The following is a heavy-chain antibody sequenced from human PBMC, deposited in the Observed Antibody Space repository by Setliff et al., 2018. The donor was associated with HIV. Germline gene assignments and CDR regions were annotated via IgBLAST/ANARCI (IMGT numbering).Heavy chain of an antibody. CDR1: GGTFSTYA. D-gene: IGHD2-15*01. J-gene: IGHJ4*02. Sequence: ASVKVSCKASGGTFSTYAISWVRQAPGQGLEWMGGIVPIIDITNYAQKFAGRVTITADKATRTIYMDLSSLRSDDTAIYFCARDRYCSGAYCPSFPFDYWGQGTLVTVSS. V-gene: IGHV1-69*10. CDR3: ARDRYCSGAYCPSFPFDY. CDR2: IVPIIDIT.